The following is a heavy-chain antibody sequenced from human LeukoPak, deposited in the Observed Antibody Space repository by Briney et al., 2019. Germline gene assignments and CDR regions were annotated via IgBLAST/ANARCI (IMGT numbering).Heavy chain of an antibody. V-gene: IGHV4-59*01. CDR2: IYYSGST. J-gene: IGHJ4*02. Sequence: SETLSLTCTVSGGSLSSYYWSWIRQPPGKGLEWIGYIYYSGSTNYNPSLKSRVTISVDTSKNQFSLKLSSVTAADTAVYYCARAPLLIAAAGSFDYWGQGTLVTVSS. CDR1: GGSLSSYY. CDR3: ARAPLLIAAAGSFDY. D-gene: IGHD6-13*01.